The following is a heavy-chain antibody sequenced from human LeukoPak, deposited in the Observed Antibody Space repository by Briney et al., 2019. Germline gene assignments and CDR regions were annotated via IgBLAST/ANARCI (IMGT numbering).Heavy chain of an antibody. V-gene: IGHV4-34*01. CDR3: ARTITSNWFDP. Sequence: PSETLSLTCAVHGGSFSGYYWSWIRQPPGKGLEWIGEIHHSGITNYNPSLKSRVTISIDTSKNHFSLKMTSVTAADTAVYYCARTITSNWFDPWGQGTLVTVFS. CDR2: IHHSGIT. J-gene: IGHJ5*02. CDR1: GGSFSGYY.